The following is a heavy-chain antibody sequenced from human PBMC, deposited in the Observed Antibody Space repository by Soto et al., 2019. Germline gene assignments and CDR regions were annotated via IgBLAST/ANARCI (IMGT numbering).Heavy chain of an antibody. D-gene: IGHD6-13*01. CDR3: ARETIAAAGTRWLDP. CDR2: IYYSGST. J-gene: IGHJ5*02. V-gene: IGHV4-31*03. CDR1: GGSISSGGYY. Sequence: SETLSLTCTVSGGSISSGGYYWSWIRQHPGKGLEWIGYIYYSGSTYYNPSLKSRVTMSVDTSKNQFSLKLSSVTAADTAVYYCARETIAAAGTRWLDPWGQGTLVTVSS.